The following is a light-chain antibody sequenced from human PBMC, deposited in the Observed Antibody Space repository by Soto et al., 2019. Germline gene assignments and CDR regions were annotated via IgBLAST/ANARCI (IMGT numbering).Light chain of an antibody. CDR3: QQSYSTPYT. CDR1: QRITTY. V-gene: IGKV1-39*01. CDR2: PAA. J-gene: IGKJ2*01. Sequence: IHMTQSPSSLSASVGDRVTITCRASQRITTYLNWYQQKPGKAPKLLISPAATLQGGVPSRFSGSGSGTDFTLTITTLQPEDFATYCCQQSYSTPYTFGQGTKLEIK.